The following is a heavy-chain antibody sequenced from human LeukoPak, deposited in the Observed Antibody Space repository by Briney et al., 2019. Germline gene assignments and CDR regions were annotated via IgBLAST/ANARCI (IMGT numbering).Heavy chain of an antibody. D-gene: IGHD1-1*01. Sequence: SGGSLRLSCAPSGFTFSSSWMTWVRQAPGKGLEWLAKIKQDGSEKYYVDSVKGRFTISRDNAKNSLYLQMNSLRTDDTAVYYCATGGYWGQGTLVTVSS. CDR3: ATGGY. V-gene: IGHV3-7*01. CDR1: GFTFSSSW. CDR2: IKQDGSEK. J-gene: IGHJ4*02.